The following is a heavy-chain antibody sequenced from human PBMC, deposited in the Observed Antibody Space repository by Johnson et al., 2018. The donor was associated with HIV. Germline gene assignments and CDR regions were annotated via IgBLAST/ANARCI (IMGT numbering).Heavy chain of an antibody. J-gene: IGHJ3*02. CDR2: IKSKTDGGTT. V-gene: IGHV3-15*01. CDR1: GFTFSNAW. CDR3: ARDRAGNALDI. D-gene: IGHD2-15*01. Sequence: VQLVESGGGLVKPGGSLRLSCAASGFTFSNAWMSWVRQAPGKGLEWVGRIKSKTDGGTTDYAAPVKGRFTISREDSKNTLYLQMNSLKTEDTAVYYCARDRAGNALDIWGQGTMVTVSS.